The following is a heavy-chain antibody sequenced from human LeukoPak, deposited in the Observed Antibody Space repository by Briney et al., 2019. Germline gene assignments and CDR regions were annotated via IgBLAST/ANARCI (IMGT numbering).Heavy chain of an antibody. CDR2: ISASGGTT. CDR1: GFIFSSYA. V-gene: IGHV3-23*01. CDR3: AKAITGSYFRLDY. Sequence: GGSLTLSCAVSGFIFSSYAMSWVRQAPGEGLEWVSVISASGGTTYYAGSVKGRFTISRDNSKNTLYLQINSLRGEDTAVYYCAKAITGSYFRLDYWGQGTRVSVS. D-gene: IGHD3-10*01. J-gene: IGHJ4*02.